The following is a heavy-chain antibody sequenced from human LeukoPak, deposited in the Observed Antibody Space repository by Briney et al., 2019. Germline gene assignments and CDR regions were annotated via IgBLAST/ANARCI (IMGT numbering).Heavy chain of an antibody. D-gene: IGHD2-21*02. CDR3: TRHAAQLDSGVVTGFGY. Sequence: GESLKISCKGSGYTFANYWIVWVRQMPGRGLEWMGTIYPGDSDARYSPSFEGQVTFSVDRSSSFAYLQWSSLKASDTGVYYCTRHAAQLDSGVVTGFGYWGQGTPVIVS. CDR1: GYTFANYW. CDR2: IYPGDSDA. J-gene: IGHJ4*02. V-gene: IGHV5-51*01.